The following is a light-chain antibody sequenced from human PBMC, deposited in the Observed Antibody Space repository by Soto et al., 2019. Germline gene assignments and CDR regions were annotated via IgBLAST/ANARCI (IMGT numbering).Light chain of an antibody. CDR1: QDISNY. V-gene: IGKV1-33*01. J-gene: IGKJ5*01. Sequence: IHPPWFPCSLSAYVGPGVTVTCQASQDISNYLNWYQQKLGKAPKLLIYDASNLETGVPSRFSGSGSGTDFTLTISSLQPEDIATYYCQQYSHLITFGKGTRLEIK. CDR3: QQYSHLIT. CDR2: DAS.